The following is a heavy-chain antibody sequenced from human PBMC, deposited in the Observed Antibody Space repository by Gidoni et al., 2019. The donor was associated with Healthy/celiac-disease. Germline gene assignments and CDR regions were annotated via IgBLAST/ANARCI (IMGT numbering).Heavy chain of an antibody. V-gene: IGHV3-7*01. CDR3: AREDSLSGTI. Sequence: DGSEKYYVDSVKGRFTISRDNAKNSLYLQMNSLRAEDTAVYYCAREDSLSGTIWGQGTLVTVSS. J-gene: IGHJ4*02. D-gene: IGHD1-7*01. CDR2: DGSEK.